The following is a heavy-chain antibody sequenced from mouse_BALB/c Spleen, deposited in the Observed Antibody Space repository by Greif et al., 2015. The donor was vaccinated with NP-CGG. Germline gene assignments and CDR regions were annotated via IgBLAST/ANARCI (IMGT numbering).Heavy chain of an antibody. J-gene: IGHJ2*01. CDR1: GFTFSSFG. CDR3: ARDYRPNYFDY. V-gene: IGHV5-17*02. CDR2: ISSGSSTI. Sequence: EVMLVESGGGLVQPGGSRKLSCAASGFTFSSFGMHWVRQAPEKGLEWVAYISSGSSTIYYADTVKGRFTISRDDPKNTLFLQMTSLRAEDPAMDYWARDYRPNYFDYWGQGTTLTVSS. D-gene: IGHD2-14*01.